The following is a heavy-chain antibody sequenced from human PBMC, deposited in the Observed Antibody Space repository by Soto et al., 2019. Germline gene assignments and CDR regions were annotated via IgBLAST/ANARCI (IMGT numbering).Heavy chain of an antibody. Sequence: QVQLVESGGCVVQPGRSLRLSCAASGFTFSGYGMHWVRQAPGKGLEWVAVIWYDGSNENYADTVKGRFTIPRDNSKNTLSLQMTSLRDEDTAVYYCARRFSSGWYADYWGQGTLVTVSS. J-gene: IGHJ4*02. D-gene: IGHD6-19*01. V-gene: IGHV3-33*01. CDR1: GFTFSGYG. CDR2: IWYDGSNE. CDR3: ARRFSSGWYADY.